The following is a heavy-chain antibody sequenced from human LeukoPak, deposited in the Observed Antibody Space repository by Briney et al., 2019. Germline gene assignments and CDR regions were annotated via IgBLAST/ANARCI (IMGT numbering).Heavy chain of an antibody. J-gene: IGHJ4*02. V-gene: IGHV1-2*06. CDR1: GYTFTGYY. Sequence: ASVKVSCKASGYTFTGYYVHWVRQAPGQGLEWMGRINPNSGGTNCAQKFQGRVTMTRDTSISTAYMELSRLRSDDTAVYYCARVSYYDSSGYFNPFDYWGQGTLVTVSS. CDR3: ARVSYYDSSGYFNPFDY. D-gene: IGHD3-22*01. CDR2: INPNSGGT.